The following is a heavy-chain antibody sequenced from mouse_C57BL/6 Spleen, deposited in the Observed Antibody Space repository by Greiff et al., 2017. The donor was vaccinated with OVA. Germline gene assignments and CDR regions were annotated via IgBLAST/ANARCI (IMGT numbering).Heavy chain of an antibody. CDR1: GYTFTSYW. V-gene: IGHV1-52*01. Sequence: QVQLQQPGAELVRPGSSVKLSCKASGYTFTSYWMHWVKQRPIQGLEWIGNIDPSDSETHYNQKFKDKATLTVDKSSSTAYMQLSSLTSEDSAVYFCARHEEFQGFAYWGQGTLVTVSA. CDR3: ARHEEFQGFAY. J-gene: IGHJ3*01. CDR2: IDPSDSET. D-gene: IGHD3-2*02.